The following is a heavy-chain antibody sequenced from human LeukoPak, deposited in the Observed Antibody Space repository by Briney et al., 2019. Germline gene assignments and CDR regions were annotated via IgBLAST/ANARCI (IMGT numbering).Heavy chain of an antibody. J-gene: IGHJ4*02. D-gene: IGHD3-10*01. CDR3: VRDRELTY. CDR2: VYSSGNT. Sequence: SETLSLTCTVSDGSISIYYWSWIWQPPGKGLEWIGYVYSSGNTNYSPSLKGRAIISADTSKSQFSLKLTSVTAADTAVYYCVRDRELTYWGQGILVTVSS. CDR1: DGSISIYY. V-gene: IGHV4-4*08.